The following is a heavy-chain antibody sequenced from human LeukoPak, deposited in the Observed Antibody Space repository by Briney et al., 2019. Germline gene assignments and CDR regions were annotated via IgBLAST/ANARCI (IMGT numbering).Heavy chain of an antibody. CDR3: ARGNSMVRGVFDY. J-gene: IGHJ4*02. CDR1: GGSISSSSYY. Sequence: SETLSLTCTVSGGSISSSSYYWGWIRQPAGKGLEWIGRIYTSGSTNYNPSLKSRVTMSVDTSKNQFSLKLSSVTAADTAVYYCARGNSMVRGVFDYWGQGTLVTVSS. D-gene: IGHD3-10*01. CDR2: IYTSGST. V-gene: IGHV4-61*02.